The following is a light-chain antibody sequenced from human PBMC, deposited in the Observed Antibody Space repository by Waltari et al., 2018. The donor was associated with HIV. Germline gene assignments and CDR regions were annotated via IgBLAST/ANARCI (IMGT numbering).Light chain of an antibody. Sequence: QSVLTQPPSVSGAPGQRVTISCTGSSSNIGAGYDVHWYQQLPGTAPKLLIYGNGNRPSGFPDRFSGSKSGTSAYLALTGRQAEDEADYYCQSYDSSLSGSVFGGGTKLTVL. CDR1: SSNIGAGYD. V-gene: IGLV1-40*01. CDR2: GNG. CDR3: QSYDSSLSGSV. J-gene: IGLJ2*01.